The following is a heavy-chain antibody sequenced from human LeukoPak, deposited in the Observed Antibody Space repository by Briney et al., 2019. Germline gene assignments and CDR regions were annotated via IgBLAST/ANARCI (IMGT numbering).Heavy chain of an antibody. CDR2: IIPIFGTA. D-gene: IGHD2/OR15-2a*01. V-gene: IGHV1-69*01. CDR1: GGTFISYA. J-gene: IGHJ2*01. CDR3: AREPGIYGRYYWYFDL. Sequence: SVTVSFTASGGTFISYAISWVRQAPGQGLEWMGGIIPIFGTANYAQKFQGRVTITADESTSTAYMELSSLRSEDTAVYYCAREPGIYGRYYWYFDLWGRGTLVTVSS.